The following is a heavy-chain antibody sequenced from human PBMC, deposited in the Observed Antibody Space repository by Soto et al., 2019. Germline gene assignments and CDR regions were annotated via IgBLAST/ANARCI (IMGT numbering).Heavy chain of an antibody. Sequence: SETLSLTCTVSGGSISSYYWSWIRQPPGKGLEWIGYIYYSGSTNYNPSLKSRVTISVDTSKNQFSLKLSSVTAADTAVYYCAREVEPRIYGMDVWGQGTTVTVSS. V-gene: IGHV4-59*01. CDR1: GGSISSYY. D-gene: IGHD1-1*01. CDR2: IYYSGST. CDR3: AREVEPRIYGMDV. J-gene: IGHJ6*02.